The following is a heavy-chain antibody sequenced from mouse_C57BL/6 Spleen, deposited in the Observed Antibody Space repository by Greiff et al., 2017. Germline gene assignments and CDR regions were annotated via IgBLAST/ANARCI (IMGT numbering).Heavy chain of an antibody. J-gene: IGHJ3*01. CDR1: GFSFNTYA. CDR2: IRSKSNNYAT. V-gene: IGHV10-1*01. D-gene: IGHD2-4*01. Sequence: EVKVVESGGGLVQPKGSLKLSCAASGFSFNTYAMNWVRQAPGKGLEWVARIRSKSNNYATYYADSVKDRFTISRDDSESMLYLQMNNLKTEDTAMYYCVRHGYYDSIFAYWGQGTLVTVSA. CDR3: VRHGYYDSIFAY.